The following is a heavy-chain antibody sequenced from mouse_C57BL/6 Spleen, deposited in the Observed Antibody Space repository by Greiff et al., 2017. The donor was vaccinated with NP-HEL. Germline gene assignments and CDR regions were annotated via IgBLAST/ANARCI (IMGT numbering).Heavy chain of an antibody. CDR3: ARGDYGSSPWFAY. Sequence: VQLQESGPELVKPGASVKLSCKASGYTFTSYDINWVKQSPGQGLEWIGWIYPRDGSTKYNEKFKGKATLTVDTSSSTAYMELHSLTSEDSAVYFCARGDYGSSPWFAYWGQGTLVTVSA. V-gene: IGHV1-85*01. J-gene: IGHJ3*01. CDR2: IYPRDGST. D-gene: IGHD1-1*01. CDR1: GYTFTSYD.